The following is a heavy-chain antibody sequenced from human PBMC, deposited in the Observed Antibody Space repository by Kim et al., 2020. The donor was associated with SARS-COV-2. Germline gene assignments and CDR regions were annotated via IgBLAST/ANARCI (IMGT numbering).Heavy chain of an antibody. CDR1: GGSISSGGYY. D-gene: IGHD3-22*01. J-gene: IGHJ3*02. CDR2: IYYSGST. CDR3: AIAGGVGNMIVVVGAFDI. V-gene: IGHV4-31*03. Sequence: SETLSLTCTVSGGSISSGGYYWSWIRQHPGKGLEWIGYIYYSGSTYYNPSLKSRVTISVDTSKNQFSLKLSSVTAADTAVYYCAIAGGVGNMIVVVGAFDIWGQGTMVTVSS.